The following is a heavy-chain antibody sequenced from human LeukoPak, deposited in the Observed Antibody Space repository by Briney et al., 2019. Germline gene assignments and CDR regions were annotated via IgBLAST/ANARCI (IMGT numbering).Heavy chain of an antibody. J-gene: IGHJ4*02. CDR1: GFTCSSYW. V-gene: IGHV3-23*01. D-gene: IGHD3-10*01. Sequence: PGGSLRLSCAASGFTCSSYWMSWVRQAPGKELEWVSAISGSGGSTYYADSVKGRFTISRDNSKNTLYLQMNSLRAEDTAVYYCAKIGTMVRGVQDYWGQGTLVTVSS. CDR2: ISGSGGST. CDR3: AKIGTMVRGVQDY.